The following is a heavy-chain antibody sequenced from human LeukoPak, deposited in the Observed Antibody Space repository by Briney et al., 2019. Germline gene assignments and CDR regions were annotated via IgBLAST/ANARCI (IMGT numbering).Heavy chain of an antibody. J-gene: IGHJ6*03. CDR3: AREGADIVVVPAHDDGLQSAARTYYYYYMDV. Sequence: ASVKVSCKASGYTFTGYYMHWVRQAPGQGLEWMGCIKPNSGGTNYAQKFQGRVTTTRDTSISTAYMELSRLRSDDTAVYYCAREGADIVVVPAHDDGLQSAARTYYYYYMDVWGKGTTVTISS. V-gene: IGHV1-2*02. CDR1: GYTFTGYY. D-gene: IGHD2-2*01. CDR2: IKPNSGGT.